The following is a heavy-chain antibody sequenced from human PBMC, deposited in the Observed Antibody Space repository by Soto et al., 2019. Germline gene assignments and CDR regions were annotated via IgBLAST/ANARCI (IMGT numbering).Heavy chain of an antibody. D-gene: IGHD4-4*01. CDR2: INPDGGGT. V-gene: IGHV1-46*01. CDR1: GYTFTSYD. Sequence: QVQLVQSGAEVKKPGASVKVSCKASGYTFTSYDMHWVRLAPGQGLEWMGIINPDGGGTSYAQQFQGRVIMTRDTSTSTVYMEMSSLRSEDTAVYYCAVGGNYLSMDVWGQGTTVTVS. J-gene: IGHJ6*02. CDR3: AVGGNYLSMDV.